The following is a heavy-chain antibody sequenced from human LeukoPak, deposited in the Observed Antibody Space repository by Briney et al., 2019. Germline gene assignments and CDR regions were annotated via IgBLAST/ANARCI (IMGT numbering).Heavy chain of an antibody. J-gene: IGHJ5*02. Sequence: PSETLSLTCTVSGGSISTFYWNWIRKPPGKGLEGIGYIYHSGDTRYNPSLKSRVTISVDTSKSQFSLKVSSVTAADTAVYYCARGGYSGSDWTTWGQGTLVTVSS. CDR3: ARGGYSGSDWTT. CDR1: GGSISTFY. D-gene: IGHD5-12*01. CDR2: IYHSGDT. V-gene: IGHV4-59*01.